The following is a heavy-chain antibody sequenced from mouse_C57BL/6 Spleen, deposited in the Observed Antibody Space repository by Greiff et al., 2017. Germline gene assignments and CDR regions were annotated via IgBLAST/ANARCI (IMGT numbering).Heavy chain of an antibody. CDR1: GFTFSDSG. CDR3: ARQRNWDAMDY. V-gene: IGHV5-17*01. CDR2: ISSGSSTI. D-gene: IGHD4-1*01. J-gene: IGHJ4*01. Sequence: EVKLMESGGGLVKPGGSLKLSCAASGFTFSDSGMHWVRQAPEKGLEWVAYISSGSSTIYYADTVKGRFTISRDNAKNTLFLQMTSLRSEDTAMXYCARQRNWDAMDYWGQGTSVTVAS.